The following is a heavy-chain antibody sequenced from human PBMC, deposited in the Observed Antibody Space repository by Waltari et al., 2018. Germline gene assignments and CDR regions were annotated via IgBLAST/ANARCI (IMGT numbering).Heavy chain of an antibody. CDR3: ARGGIRYFDWDGKDV. D-gene: IGHD3-9*01. CDR2: MNPNSGNT. V-gene: IGHV1-8*03. CDR1: GYTFTSYD. Sequence: QVQLVQSGAEVKKPGASVKVSCKGSGYTFTSYDINWVTKDTGQGIEWMGWMNPNSGNTGYAQKFQGRVTITRNTSISTAYMELSSLRSEDTAVYYCARGGIRYFDWDGKDVWGQGTTVTVSS. J-gene: IGHJ6*02.